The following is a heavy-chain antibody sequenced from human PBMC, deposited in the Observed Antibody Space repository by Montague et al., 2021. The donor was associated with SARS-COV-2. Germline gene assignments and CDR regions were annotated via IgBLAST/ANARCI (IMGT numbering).Heavy chain of an antibody. J-gene: IGHJ3*02. Sequence: SETLSLTCTVSGGSINNYYWSWIRQPPEKGPEWIAFIHYTGSANYNPSLKSRATISVDPYKNQCSLKLTSVTAADAALYYCARHLAVGTSGFDIWGQGTMVIVSS. CDR2: IHYTGSA. CDR1: GGSINNYY. V-gene: IGHV4-59*08. D-gene: IGHD6-19*01. CDR3: ARHLAVGTSGFDI.